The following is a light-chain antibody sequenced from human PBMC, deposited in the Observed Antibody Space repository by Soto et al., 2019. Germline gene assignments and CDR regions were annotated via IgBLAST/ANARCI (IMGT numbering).Light chain of an antibody. Sequence: AIRMTQSPSSLSASTGDRVTITCRASQGISSYLAWYHQKPWKAPKLLIYAASTLQSGVPSRFSCSGSGTDFTLTISCLQSEDFATYYCQQYYTYPWTFGQGTKVEIK. J-gene: IGKJ1*01. V-gene: IGKV1-8*01. CDR3: QQYYTYPWT. CDR2: AAS. CDR1: QGISSY.